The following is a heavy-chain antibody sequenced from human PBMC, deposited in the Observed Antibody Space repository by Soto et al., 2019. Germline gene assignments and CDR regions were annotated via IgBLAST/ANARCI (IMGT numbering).Heavy chain of an antibody. V-gene: IGHV4-31*03. Sequence: SETLSLTCTVSGGSISSGGYYWSWIRQHPGKGLEWIGYIYYSGSTYYNPSLKSRVTISVDTSKNQFSLKLSSVTAADTAVYYCARGSTSYCITGTTCGSWFDPWGQGTLVTVSS. CDR2: IYYSGST. J-gene: IGHJ5*02. CDR3: ARGSTSYCITGTTCGSWFDP. CDR1: GGSISSGGYY. D-gene: IGHD1-7*01.